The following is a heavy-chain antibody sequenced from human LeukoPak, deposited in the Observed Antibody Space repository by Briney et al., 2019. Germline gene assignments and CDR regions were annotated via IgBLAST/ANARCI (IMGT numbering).Heavy chain of an antibody. CDR3: ARGLWQQLGNDY. Sequence: SETLSLTCAVYGGSFSGYYWSWIRQPPGKGLEWIGEINHSGSTNYNPSLKSRVTISVDTSKNQFPLKLSSVTAADTAVYYCARGLWQQLGNDYWGQGTLVTVSS. D-gene: IGHD6-13*01. CDR1: GGSFSGYY. CDR2: INHSGST. V-gene: IGHV4-34*01. J-gene: IGHJ4*02.